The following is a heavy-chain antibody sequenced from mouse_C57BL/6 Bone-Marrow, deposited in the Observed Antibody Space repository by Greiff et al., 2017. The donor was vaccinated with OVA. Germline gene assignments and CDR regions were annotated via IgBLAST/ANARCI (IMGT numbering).Heavy chain of an antibody. CDR2: IRNKANGYTT. CDR1: GFTFTDYY. CDR3: ARLDYYGSSYPFDY. V-gene: IGHV7-3*01. D-gene: IGHD1-1*01. J-gene: IGHJ2*01. Sequence: EVHLVESGGGLVQPGGSLSLSCAASGFTFTDYYMSWVRQPPGKALEWLGFIRNKANGYTTEYSASVKGRFTISRDNSQSILYLQMNALRAEDSATYYCARLDYYGSSYPFDYWGQGTTLTVSS.